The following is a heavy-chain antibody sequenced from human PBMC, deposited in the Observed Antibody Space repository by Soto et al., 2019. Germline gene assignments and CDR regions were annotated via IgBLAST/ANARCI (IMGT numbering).Heavy chain of an antibody. CDR1: GFTFSSYG. Sequence: GGSLRLSCAASGFTFSSYGMHWVRQAPGKGLEWVAVIWYDGSNKYYADSVKGRFIISRDNSKNTLYLQMNSLRAEDTAVYYCARDVTLYYYYGMDVWGQGTTVTAP. D-gene: IGHD2-21*02. V-gene: IGHV3-33*01. CDR2: IWYDGSNK. J-gene: IGHJ6*02. CDR3: ARDVTLYYYYGMDV.